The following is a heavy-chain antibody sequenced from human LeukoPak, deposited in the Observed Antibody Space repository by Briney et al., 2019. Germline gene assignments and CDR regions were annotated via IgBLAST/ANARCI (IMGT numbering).Heavy chain of an antibody. Sequence: PGGSLRLSCAASGFTFSSYWMHWVRQAPGKGLVWVSRINSDGSSTSYADSVKGRFTISRDNAKNMLYLQMNSLRAEDTAVYYCARDPGATIVDYWGQGTLVTVSS. CDR3: ARDPGATIVDY. CDR2: INSDGSST. D-gene: IGHD5-12*01. J-gene: IGHJ4*02. V-gene: IGHV3-74*01. CDR1: GFTFSSYW.